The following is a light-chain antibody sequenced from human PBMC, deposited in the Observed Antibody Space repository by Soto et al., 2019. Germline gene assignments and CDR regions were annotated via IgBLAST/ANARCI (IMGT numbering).Light chain of an antibody. CDR2: DAS. V-gene: IGKV3D-15*01. CDR1: QSISNY. J-gene: IGKJ1*01. Sequence: EIVLTQSPATLSLSPGERATLSCRASQSISNYLAWYQHKPGQAPRLLIYDASNRATATPPRFSGSGSGTEFTLTISSLQSEDFAVYYCHQYNHWLTWTFGQGTKVDIK. CDR3: HQYNHWLTWT.